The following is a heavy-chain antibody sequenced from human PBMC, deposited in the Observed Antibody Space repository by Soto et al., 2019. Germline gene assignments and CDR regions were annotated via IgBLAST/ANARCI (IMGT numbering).Heavy chain of an antibody. CDR1: GFTFSSYW. Sequence: PGGSLRLSCAASGFTFSSYWMSWVRQAPGKGLEWVAHIKQDGSEKYYADSVKGRFTISRDNSKNTLYLQMNSLRAEDTAVYYCAKDLTTSTGYSSSWYKIAFDIWGQGTMVTVSS. CDR3: AKDLTTSTGYSSSWYKIAFDI. V-gene: IGHV3-7*03. D-gene: IGHD6-13*01. CDR2: IKQDGSEK. J-gene: IGHJ3*02.